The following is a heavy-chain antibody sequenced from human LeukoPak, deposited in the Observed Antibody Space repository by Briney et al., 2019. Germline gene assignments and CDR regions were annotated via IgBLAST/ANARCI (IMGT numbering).Heavy chain of an antibody. CDR1: GFTFSSYG. Sequence: PGRSLRLSCAASGFTFSSYGMHWVRKAPGKGLEWVAVISYDGSNKYYADSVKGRFTISRDNSKNTLYLQMNSLRAEDTAVYYCAKERYYDSSGYYSKSYIDYWGQGTLVTVSS. CDR3: AKERYYDSSGYYSKSYIDY. CDR2: ISYDGSNK. D-gene: IGHD3-22*01. V-gene: IGHV3-30*18. J-gene: IGHJ4*02.